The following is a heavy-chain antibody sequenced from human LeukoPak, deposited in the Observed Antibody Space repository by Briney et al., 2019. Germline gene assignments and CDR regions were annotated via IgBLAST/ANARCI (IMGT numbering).Heavy chain of an antibody. CDR2: INPYSGGT. Sequence: ASVKLSCKASAYTFTDYYMHWVRQAPGQGLEWMGWINPYSGGTDSAQKFQGRVTMTRDTSINTAYMELSRLRSDDTAVYYCARDASASGWYYFDYWGQGTLVTVSS. V-gene: IGHV1-2*02. J-gene: IGHJ4*02. CDR1: AYTFTDYY. D-gene: IGHD6-19*01. CDR3: ARDASASGWYYFDY.